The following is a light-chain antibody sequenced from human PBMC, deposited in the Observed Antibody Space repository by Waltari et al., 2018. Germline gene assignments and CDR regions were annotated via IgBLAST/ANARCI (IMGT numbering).Light chain of an antibody. CDR3: QQLNSFPYT. Sequence: DIQLTQSPSFLSASVGDRVTITCRVSQGISSYLAWYQQQPGEAPKLLISAASTLQSGVPSRFSGSGSGTEFTLTIRSLQPEDFATYYCQQLNSFPYTFGQGTKLDIK. V-gene: IGKV1-9*01. J-gene: IGKJ2*01. CDR2: AAS. CDR1: QGISSY.